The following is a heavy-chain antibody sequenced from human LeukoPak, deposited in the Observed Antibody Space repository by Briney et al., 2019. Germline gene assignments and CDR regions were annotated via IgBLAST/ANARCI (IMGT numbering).Heavy chain of an antibody. D-gene: IGHD4-11*01. CDR3: ARQLYFYSKSKGGIYYFDY. CDR2: IYTSGST. Sequence: SETLSLTCTVSGGSISSYYWSWIRQPAGKGLEWIGRIYTSGSTNYNPSLKSRVTISVDTSKNQFSLKLSSVTAADTAVYYCARQLYFYSKSKGGIYYFDYWGQGTLVTVSS. J-gene: IGHJ4*02. CDR1: GGSISSYY. V-gene: IGHV4-4*07.